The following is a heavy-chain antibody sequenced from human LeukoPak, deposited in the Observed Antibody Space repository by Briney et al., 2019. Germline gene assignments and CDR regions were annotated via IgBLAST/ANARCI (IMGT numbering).Heavy chain of an antibody. CDR3: ARLFWGLCYFDY. V-gene: IGHV4-30-2*01. CDR2: IYHSGSA. CDR1: GGSISTNNYY. Sequence: SQTLSLTCAVSGGSISTNNYYWSWIRLPPGKGLEWIGYIYHSGSAYYNPSLKSRVTISVDRSRNQFSLELDSVTAADTAVYYCARLFWGLCYFDYWGQGTLVAVSS. D-gene: IGHD7-27*01. J-gene: IGHJ4*02.